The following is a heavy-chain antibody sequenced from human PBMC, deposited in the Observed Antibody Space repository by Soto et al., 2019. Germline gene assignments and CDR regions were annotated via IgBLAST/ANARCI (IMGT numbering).Heavy chain of an antibody. CDR1: GDSVSSKSAA. D-gene: IGHD7-27*01. J-gene: IGHJ4*02. CDR3: ARTGDYIVDY. V-gene: IGHV6-1*01. Sequence: SQTLSLTCAISGDSVSSKSAAWHWVRQSPSRGLEWLGRTYYRSKWSSNYAVSVKGRITINPDTSKNQFSLQLRSVTPDDTAMYYCARTGDYIVDYWGQGTLVTVSS. CDR2: TYYRSKWSS.